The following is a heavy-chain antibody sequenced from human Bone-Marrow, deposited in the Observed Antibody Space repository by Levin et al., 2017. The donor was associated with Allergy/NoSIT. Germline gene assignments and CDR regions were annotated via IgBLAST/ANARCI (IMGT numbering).Heavy chain of an antibody. D-gene: IGHD5-12*01. CDR2: ISGSGGST. CDR1: GFTFSSYA. V-gene: IGHV3-23*01. J-gene: IGHJ3*02. Sequence: AASVKVSCAASGFTFSSYAMSWVRQAPGKGLEWVSAISGSGGSTYYADSVKGRFTISRDNSKNTLYLQMNSLRAEDTAVYYCAKTFRRWLRHYDAFDIWGQGTMVTVSS. CDR3: AKTFRRWLRHYDAFDI.